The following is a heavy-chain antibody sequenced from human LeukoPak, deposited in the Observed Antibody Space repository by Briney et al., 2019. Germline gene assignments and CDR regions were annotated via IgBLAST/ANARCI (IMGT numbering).Heavy chain of an antibody. J-gene: IGHJ4*02. V-gene: IGHV3-30*02. Sequence: GGSLRLSCAASGFTFSSYAMSWVRQAPGKGLEWVAFIRYDGSNKYYADSVKGRFTISRDNAENSLFLQMNSLTADDTAVYYCARERTTIVSGTTIGAYWGPGTLVTVSS. CDR2: IRYDGSNK. CDR1: GFTFSSYA. D-gene: IGHD2/OR15-2a*01. CDR3: ARERTTIVSGTTIGAY.